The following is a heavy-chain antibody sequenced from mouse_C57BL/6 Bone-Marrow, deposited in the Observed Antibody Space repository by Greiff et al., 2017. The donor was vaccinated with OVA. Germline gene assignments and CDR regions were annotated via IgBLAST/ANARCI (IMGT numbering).Heavy chain of an antibody. CDR3: VRHWGWSYAMDY. V-gene: IGHV10-1*01. Sequence: DVQLVESGGGLVQPKGSLKLSCAASGFSFNTYAMNWVRQAPGKGLEWVARIRSKSNNYATYYADSVKDRFTISRDDSESMLYLQMNNLKTEDTAMYYCVRHWGWSYAMDYWGQGTSVTVSS. D-gene: IGHD2-3*01. J-gene: IGHJ4*01. CDR2: IRSKSNNYAT. CDR1: GFSFNTYA.